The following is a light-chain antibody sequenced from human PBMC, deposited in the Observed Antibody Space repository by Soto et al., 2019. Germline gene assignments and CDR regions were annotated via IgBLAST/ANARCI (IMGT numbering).Light chain of an antibody. CDR1: QNIGSN. Sequence: EIVMTQSPATLSVSPGERVTLSCRASQNIGSNLAWYQQKSGQAPRLLIYGASTRVTGIPARISGSGSGTEFTLTITSLQSEDFGVYHCQQYHNWWTFGQGTKVDFK. CDR2: GAS. J-gene: IGKJ1*01. V-gene: IGKV3-15*01. CDR3: QQYHNWWT.